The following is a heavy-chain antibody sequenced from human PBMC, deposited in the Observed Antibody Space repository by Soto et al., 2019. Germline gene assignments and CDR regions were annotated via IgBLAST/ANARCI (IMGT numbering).Heavy chain of an antibody. CDR1: GVSISSGDYY. J-gene: IGHJ6*02. Sequence: PSETLSLTCTVSGVSISSGDYYWSWIRQPPGKGLEWIGYIYYSGSTYYNPSLKSRVTISVDTSKNQFSLKLSSVTAADTAVYYCARVNRLGTVVTHGYYYYGMDVWGQGTTVTVSS. CDR2: IYYSGST. V-gene: IGHV4-30-4*01. D-gene: IGHD2-21*02. CDR3: ARVNRLGTVVTHGYYYYGMDV.